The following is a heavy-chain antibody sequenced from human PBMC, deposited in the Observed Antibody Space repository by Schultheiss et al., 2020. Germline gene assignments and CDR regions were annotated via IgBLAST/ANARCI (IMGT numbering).Heavy chain of an antibody. Sequence: SETLSLTCTVSGGSISSYYWSWIRQPAGKGLEWIGRIYTSGSTNYNPSLKSRVTMSVDTSKNQFSLKLSSVTAADTAVYYCARDHTRNYDFWSGYPYYYYYGMDVWGQGTTVTVSS. D-gene: IGHD3-3*01. CDR1: GGSISSYY. J-gene: IGHJ6*02. V-gene: IGHV4-4*07. CDR3: ARDHTRNYDFWSGYPYYYYYGMDV. CDR2: IYTSGST.